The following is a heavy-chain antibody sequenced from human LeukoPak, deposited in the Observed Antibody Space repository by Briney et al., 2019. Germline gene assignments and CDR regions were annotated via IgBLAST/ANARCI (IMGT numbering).Heavy chain of an antibody. CDR2: ISYDGSNK. D-gene: IGHD2-15*01. J-gene: IGHJ4*02. CDR3: AKNGGGGRPYDY. CDR1: GFTFSSYA. V-gene: IGHV3-30*14. Sequence: GGSLRLSCAASGFTFSSYAMHWVRQAPGKGLEWVAVISYDGSNKYYADSVKGRFTISRDNSKNTLYLQMNSLRGEDTAVYYCAKNGGGGRPYDYWGQGTLVTVSS.